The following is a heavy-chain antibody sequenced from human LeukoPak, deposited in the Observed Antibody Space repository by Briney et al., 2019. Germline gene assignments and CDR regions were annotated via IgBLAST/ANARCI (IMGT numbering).Heavy chain of an antibody. CDR3: ARDHYGSGSYKSYFDS. J-gene: IGHJ4*02. CDR1: GGSISTYY. D-gene: IGHD3-10*01. V-gene: IGHV4-4*07. CDR2: MYTSGST. Sequence: PSETLSLTCTVSGGSISTYYWSWPRQPAGKGLEWIGRMYTSGSTKYNPSLKSRVTISVDNSKNQFSLKLTSVTAADTAVYYCARDHYGSGSYKSYFDSWGQGTRVTVSS.